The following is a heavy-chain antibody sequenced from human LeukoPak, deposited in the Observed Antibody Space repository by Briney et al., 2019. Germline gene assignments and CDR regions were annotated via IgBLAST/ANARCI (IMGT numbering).Heavy chain of an antibody. CDR3: ARGVEYYYDSSGMYYFDY. V-gene: IGHV4-39*07. CDR1: GGSISSSSYY. CDR2: IYYSGST. Sequence: SETLSLTCTVSGGSISSSSYYWGWIRQPPGKGLEWIGSIYYSGSTYYNPSLKSRVTISVDTSKNQFSLKLSSVTAADTAVYYCARGVEYYYDSSGMYYFDYWGQGTLVTVSS. D-gene: IGHD3-22*01. J-gene: IGHJ4*02.